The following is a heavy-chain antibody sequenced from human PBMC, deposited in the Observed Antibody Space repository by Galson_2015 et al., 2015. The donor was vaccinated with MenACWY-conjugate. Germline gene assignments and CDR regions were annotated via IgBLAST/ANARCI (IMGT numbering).Heavy chain of an antibody. CDR3: ARSGSGTWYFDL. J-gene: IGHJ2*01. CDR2: IYPGDSDT. D-gene: IGHD1-26*01. Sequence: QSGAEVKKPGESLKISCKLSGYSITSHWIGWARQMPGKGLEWMGIIYPGDSDTRYSPSFQGRVTFSVDKSISTAYLQLSSLKASDTAMYCCARSGSGTWYFDLWGRGTLVTVSS. V-gene: IGHV5-51*01. CDR1: GYSITSHW.